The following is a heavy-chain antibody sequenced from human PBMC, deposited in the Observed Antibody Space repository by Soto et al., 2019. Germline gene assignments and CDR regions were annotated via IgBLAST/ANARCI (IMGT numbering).Heavy chain of an antibody. D-gene: IGHD1-26*01. CDR2: IVVGSGNT. Sequence: GASVKVSCKASGFTFTSSAMQWVRQARGQRLEWIGWIVVGSGNTNYAQKFQERVTITRDMSTSTAYMELSSLRSEDTAVYYCARGGEAPYSGSYDSGYWGQGTLVTVSS. V-gene: IGHV1-58*02. CDR1: GFTFTSSA. CDR3: ARGGEAPYSGSYDSGY. J-gene: IGHJ4*02.